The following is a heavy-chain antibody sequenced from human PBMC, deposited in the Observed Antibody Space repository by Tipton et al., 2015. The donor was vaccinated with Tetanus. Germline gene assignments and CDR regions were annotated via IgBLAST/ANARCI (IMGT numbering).Heavy chain of an antibody. Sequence: SLRLSCAASGFTFSNAWMSWVRQAPGKGLEWVGRIKSKTDGGTTDYAAPVKGRFTISRDDSKNTLYLQMNSLKTEDTAVYYYTTDLNPYDFWSGWDRLAEYFQHWGQGTLVTVSS. CDR2: IKSKTDGGTT. CDR3: TTDLNPYDFWSGWDRLAEYFQH. J-gene: IGHJ1*01. CDR1: GFTFSNAW. D-gene: IGHD3-3*01. V-gene: IGHV3-15*01.